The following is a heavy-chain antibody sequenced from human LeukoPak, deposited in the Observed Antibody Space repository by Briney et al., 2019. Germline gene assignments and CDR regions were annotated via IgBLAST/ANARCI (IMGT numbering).Heavy chain of an antibody. CDR1: GGSFSGYY. CDR3: ARKRGSFDY. J-gene: IGHJ4*02. CDR2: INHSGST. V-gene: IGHV4-34*01. Sequence: SETLSLTCAVYGGSFSGYYWSWIRQPPGRGLEWIGEINHSGSTNYNPSLKSRVTISVDTSKNQFSLKLSSVTAADTAVYYCARKRGSFDYWGQGTLVTVSS.